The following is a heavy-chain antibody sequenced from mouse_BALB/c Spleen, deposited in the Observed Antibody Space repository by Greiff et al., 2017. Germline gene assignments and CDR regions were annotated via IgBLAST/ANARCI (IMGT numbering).Heavy chain of an antibody. D-gene: IGHD2-14*01. CDR2: ISYDGSN. J-gene: IGHJ3*01. V-gene: IGHV3-6*02. CDR3: ARDDYRSPFAY. CDR1: GYSITSGYY. Sequence: DVKLQESGPGLVKPSQSLSLTCSVTGYSITSGYYWNWIRQFPGNKLEWMGYISYDGSNNYNPSLKNRISITRDTSKNQFFLKLNSVTTEDTATYYCARDDYRSPFAYWGQGTLVTVSA.